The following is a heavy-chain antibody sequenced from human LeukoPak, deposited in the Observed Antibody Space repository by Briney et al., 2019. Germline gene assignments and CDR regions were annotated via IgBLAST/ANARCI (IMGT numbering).Heavy chain of an antibody. D-gene: IGHD1-1*01. J-gene: IGHJ4*02. CDR2: ISAYNGNT. CDR1: GYTFSYFG. Sequence: ASVRVSCKASGYTFSYFGINWVRQAPGQGLEWMGWISAYNGNTNYAQKSEGRLSLTTDTATTTVYMELRNVTSDDTAVYFCARGLDAASGLANFDYWDQGTLITVSP. V-gene: IGHV1-18*01. CDR3: ARGLDAASGLANFDY.